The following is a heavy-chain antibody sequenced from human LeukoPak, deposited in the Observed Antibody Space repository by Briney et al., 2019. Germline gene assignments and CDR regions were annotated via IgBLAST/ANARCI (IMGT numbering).Heavy chain of an antibody. CDR2: INPNSGDT. J-gene: IGHJ6*02. D-gene: IGHD5-18*01. V-gene: IGHV1-2*02. CDR1: GYTFTGYY. CDR3: ARDIGSAYRNGLYYCFGMDV. Sequence: ALVKVSCRASGYTFTGYYMHWVRQAPGQGLEWMGWINPNSGDTNYAQKFQGRVTMTRDTSISTAYVEPSRLRSDDTAVYYCARDIGSAYRNGLYYCFGMDVWGQGTTVTASS.